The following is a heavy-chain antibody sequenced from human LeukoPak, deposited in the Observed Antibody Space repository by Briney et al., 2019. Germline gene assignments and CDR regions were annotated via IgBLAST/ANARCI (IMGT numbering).Heavy chain of an antibody. V-gene: IGHV3-21*01. CDR2: IRSSSSYI. Sequence: GGSLRLSCAASGFTFSTYTMNWVRQAPGKGLEWVSSIRSSSSYIYYVDSVKGRFTISRDNTKNSLYLQMNSLRAEDTAVYYCARVSPAAPYYYYGMDVWGQGTTVTVSS. D-gene: IGHD2-2*01. J-gene: IGHJ6*02. CDR1: GFTFSTYT. CDR3: ARVSPAAPYYYYGMDV.